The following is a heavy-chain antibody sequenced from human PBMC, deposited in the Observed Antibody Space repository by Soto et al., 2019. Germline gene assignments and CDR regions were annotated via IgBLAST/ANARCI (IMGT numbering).Heavy chain of an antibody. V-gene: IGHV3-33*01. D-gene: IGHD2-15*01. CDR3: AAWAEGATEVH. J-gene: IGHJ4*02. CDR2: IWYDASKQ. CDR1: GFSFSVYG. Sequence: GGSLRLSCETSGFSFSVYGMHWVRQAPGKGLEWVAVIWYDASKQFYAASVEGRFTISRDNSRAILYLQMNSLRAEDTAVYYCAAWAEGATEVHWGQGTLVTVSS.